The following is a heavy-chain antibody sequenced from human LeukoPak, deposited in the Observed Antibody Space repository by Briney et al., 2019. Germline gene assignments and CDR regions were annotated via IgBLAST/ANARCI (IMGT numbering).Heavy chain of an antibody. CDR3: ARSHYYDSSGYHLIGFKY. CDR1: GYTFTNYY. Sequence: ASVKVSCKTSGYTFTNYYINWVRQAPGQGLEWMGWISAYKGNTNYAQKLQGRVTMATDTSTSTAYMELRSLRSDDTAVYYCARSHYYDSSGYHLIGFKYWGQGTLVTVSS. J-gene: IGHJ4*02. D-gene: IGHD3-22*01. V-gene: IGHV1-18*04. CDR2: ISAYKGNT.